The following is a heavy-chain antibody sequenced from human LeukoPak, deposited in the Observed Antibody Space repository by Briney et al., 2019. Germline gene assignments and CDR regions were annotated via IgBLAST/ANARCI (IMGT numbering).Heavy chain of an antibody. CDR2: IWSDGSNK. V-gene: IGHV3-33*01. CDR3: ARGSSYDFWSGYLYPYYYYYYMDV. CDR1: GFTFSSYG. Sequence: GRSLRLSCAASGFTFSSYGMPWVRQAPGKGLEWVAVIWSDGSNKYYADSVKGRFTISRDNSKNTLYLQMNSLRAEDTAVYYCARGSSYDFWSGYLYPYYYYYYMDVWGKGTTVTVSS. J-gene: IGHJ6*03. D-gene: IGHD3-3*01.